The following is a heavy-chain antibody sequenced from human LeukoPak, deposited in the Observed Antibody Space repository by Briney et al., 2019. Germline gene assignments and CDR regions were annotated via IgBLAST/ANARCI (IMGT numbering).Heavy chain of an antibody. CDR2: INWNGNST. J-gene: IGHJ4*02. Sequence: PGGSLRLSCAASGFTFDDYDMSWVRQPPGKGLEWVSNINWNGNSTGYADSVKGRFTISRDNAKNSLYLQMNSLRAEDTALYYCARATYCSGGFCYSGIDYWGQGTLVTVSS. D-gene: IGHD2-15*01. V-gene: IGHV3-20*04. CDR3: ARATYCSGGFCYSGIDY. CDR1: GFTFDDYD.